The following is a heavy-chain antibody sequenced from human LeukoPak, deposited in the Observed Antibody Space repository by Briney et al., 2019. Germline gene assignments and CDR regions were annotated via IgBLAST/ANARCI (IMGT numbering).Heavy chain of an antibody. CDR1: GFTFSSYA. CDR3: ARDHGGYSGYDAFDY. J-gene: IGHJ4*02. Sequence: GGFLRLSCAASGFTFSSYAMHWVRQAPGKGLEGVAVISYDGSNKYYADSVKGRFTISRDNSKNTLYLQMNSLRAEDTAVYYCARDHGGYSGYDAFDYWGQGILVTVSS. V-gene: IGHV3-30*04. CDR2: ISYDGSNK. D-gene: IGHD5-12*01.